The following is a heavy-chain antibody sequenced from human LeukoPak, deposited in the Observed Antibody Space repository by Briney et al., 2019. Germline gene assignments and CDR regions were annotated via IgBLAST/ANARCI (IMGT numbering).Heavy chain of an antibody. D-gene: IGHD3-10*01. CDR3: TRDFLRGAPDYLDL. CDR2: IGYDGVNK. V-gene: IGHV3-30*04. CDR1: GFTFSSYP. Sequence: GGSLRLSCTASGFTFSSYPFHWVRQAPGKGLQWVAVIGYDGVNKFYTDSVKGRFTISRDDSKSTLYLQMDSLRADDTAVYYCTRDFLRGAPDYLDLWGQGTLVTVSS. J-gene: IGHJ4*02.